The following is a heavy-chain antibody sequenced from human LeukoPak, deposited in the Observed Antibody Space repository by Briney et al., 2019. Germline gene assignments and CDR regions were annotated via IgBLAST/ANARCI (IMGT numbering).Heavy chain of an antibody. Sequence: ASVTVSFTSSGYTFTDYYMHWVGQAPGQGRDWVGWINPYSGGTNYSQKFQGRVTITRDTSISTAYMELSRLRSDDTAVYYCARVPAAITENYWGQGTLVTVSS. D-gene: IGHD2-2*01. CDR3: ARVPAAITENY. CDR2: INPYSGGT. J-gene: IGHJ4*02. V-gene: IGHV1-2*02. CDR1: GYTFTDYY.